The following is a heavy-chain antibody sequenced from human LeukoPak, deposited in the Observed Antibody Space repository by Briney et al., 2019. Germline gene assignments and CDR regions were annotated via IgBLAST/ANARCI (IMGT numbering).Heavy chain of an antibody. CDR1: GYSFTSYW. V-gene: IGHV5-51*01. D-gene: IGHD5/OR15-5a*01. Sequence: GESLQISCKGSGYSFTSYWIAWVRQMPGKGLEWMGIIFPADSDTRYSPSFQGQVTISADKSISTAYLQWSSLKASDTAMYYCARRVSLNGMDVWGQGTTVTVSS. CDR2: IFPADSDT. CDR3: ARRVSLNGMDV. J-gene: IGHJ6*02.